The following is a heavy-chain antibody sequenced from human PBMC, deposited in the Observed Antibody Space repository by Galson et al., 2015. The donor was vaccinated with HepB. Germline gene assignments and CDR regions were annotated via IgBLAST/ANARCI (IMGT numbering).Heavy chain of an antibody. CDR2: INWNGGST. D-gene: IGHD3-22*01. V-gene: IGHV3-20*01. Sequence: SLRLSCAASGFTFDDYGMSRVRQAPGKGLEWVSGINWNGGSTGYADSVKGRFTISRDNAKNSLYLQMNSLRAEDTALYHCARCTYYYDSSGSNTPCYFDYWGQGTLVTVSS. CDR3: ARCTYYYDSSGSNTPCYFDY. J-gene: IGHJ4*02. CDR1: GFTFDDYG.